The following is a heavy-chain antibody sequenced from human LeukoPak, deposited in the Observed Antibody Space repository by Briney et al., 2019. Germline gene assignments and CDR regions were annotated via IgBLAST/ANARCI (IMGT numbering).Heavy chain of an antibody. CDR3: VKPAASRKVAYYFDY. J-gene: IGHJ4*02. Sequence: GGSLRLSCAASGFTFSSYAMSLVLQAPGKGLEWVSAISGSGGSTYYADSVKGRFTISRDNSKNTLYLQMNSLRAEDTAVYYCVKPAASRKVAYYFDYWGQGTLVTVSS. CDR1: GFTFSSYA. V-gene: IGHV3-23*01. CDR2: ISGSGGST. D-gene: IGHD6-13*01.